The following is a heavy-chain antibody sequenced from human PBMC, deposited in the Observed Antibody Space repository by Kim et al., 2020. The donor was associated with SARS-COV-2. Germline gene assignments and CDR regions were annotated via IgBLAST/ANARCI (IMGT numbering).Heavy chain of an antibody. CDR3: ARWGVASRDEFGIDV. Sequence: VDSVKGRFTISRDNANNLLYLQMNSLRAEDTAVYYCARWGVASRDEFGIDVWGQGTTVTVSS. J-gene: IGHJ6*02. V-gene: IGHV3-7*03. D-gene: IGHD3-16*01.